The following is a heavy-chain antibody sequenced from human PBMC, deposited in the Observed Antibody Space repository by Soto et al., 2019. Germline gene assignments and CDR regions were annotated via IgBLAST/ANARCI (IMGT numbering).Heavy chain of an antibody. Sequence: PGESLKISCKGSGYNFAGYWIAWVRPMPGKGLELMGIIYPSDSDTRYRPSFQGQVTISADKSISSAYLQWSSLRASDTAMYYRARGGVSTRTFDYWGQGTPVTVSS. V-gene: IGHV5-51*01. D-gene: IGHD3-3*01. CDR3: ARGGVSTRTFDY. CDR1: GYNFAGYW. J-gene: IGHJ4*02. CDR2: IYPSDSDT.